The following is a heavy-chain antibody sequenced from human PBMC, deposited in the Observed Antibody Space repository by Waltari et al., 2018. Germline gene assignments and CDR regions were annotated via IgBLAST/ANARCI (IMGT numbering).Heavy chain of an antibody. V-gene: IGHV1-8*03. Sequence: QVQLVQSGAEVKKPGASVKVSCKASGYTFTSYDINWVRQATGQGLEWMGWMNPNSGNTGYAQKFQGRVTITRNTAISTAYMELSSLRSEDTAVYYCARGRFYDILTGDDAFDIWGQGTMVTVSS. CDR2: MNPNSGNT. CDR3: ARGRFYDILTGDDAFDI. J-gene: IGHJ3*02. D-gene: IGHD3-9*01. CDR1: GYTFTSYD.